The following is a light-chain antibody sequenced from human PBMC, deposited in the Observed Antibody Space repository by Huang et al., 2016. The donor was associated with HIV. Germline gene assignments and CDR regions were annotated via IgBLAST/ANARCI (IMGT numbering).Light chain of an antibody. J-gene: IGKJ1*01. V-gene: IGKV3-15*01. Sequence: EIVMTQSPATLSGSPGERATLSCRASQSVSSNLAWYQQKPGQAPRLLIYGASTRATGIPARFSGSGSGTEFTLTISSLQSEDFAVYYCQQYNKWPPWTFGQGTKVEIK. CDR3: QQYNKWPPWT. CDR2: GAS. CDR1: QSVSSN.